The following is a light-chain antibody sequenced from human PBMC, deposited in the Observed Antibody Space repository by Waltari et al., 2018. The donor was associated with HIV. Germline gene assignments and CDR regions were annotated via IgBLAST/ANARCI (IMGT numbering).Light chain of an antibody. V-gene: IGKV3-11*01. CDR2: DAS. CDR1: QSVSTF. Sequence: EIVLTQSPATLSLSPGERATLSCRASQSVSTFSAWYQQKPGQAPRLLIYDASIRATGIPARFSGSGSGTDFTLTISSLEPEDFAVYYCQQRDNWPPAPTFGGGTKVEI. J-gene: IGKJ4*01. CDR3: QQRDNWPPAPT.